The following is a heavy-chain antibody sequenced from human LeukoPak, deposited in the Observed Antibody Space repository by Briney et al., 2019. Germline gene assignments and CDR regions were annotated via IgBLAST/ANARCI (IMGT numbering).Heavy chain of an antibody. J-gene: IGHJ3*02. CDR1: GFTFSSYG. CDR3: ARDQDSSSSSIPIDAFDI. Sequence: GGSLRLSCAASGFTFSSYGMHWVSQAPGKGLEWVAVIWYDGSNKYYADSVKGRFTISRDNSKNTLYLQMNSLRAEDTAVYYCARDQDSSSSSIPIDAFDIWGQGTMVTVSS. V-gene: IGHV3-33*08. D-gene: IGHD6-13*01. CDR2: IWYDGSNK.